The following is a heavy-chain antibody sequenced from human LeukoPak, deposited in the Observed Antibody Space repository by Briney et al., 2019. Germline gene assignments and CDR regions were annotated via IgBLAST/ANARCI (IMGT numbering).Heavy chain of an antibody. D-gene: IGHD3-22*01. J-gene: IGHJ3*01. CDR2: VFYSGRT. Sequence: SETLSLTCTVAGASVNSDSYFWTWVRQPPGKGLEWIGNVFYSGRTKYKPSLKTRVTMSLDKSKNQFFLNLNSVTAADTARYFCEREAATSYYDSAGYYRQTEVFDVWGRGTMVTVSS. CDR3: EREAATSYYDSAGYYRQTEVFDV. V-gene: IGHV4-61*01. CDR1: GASVNSDSYF.